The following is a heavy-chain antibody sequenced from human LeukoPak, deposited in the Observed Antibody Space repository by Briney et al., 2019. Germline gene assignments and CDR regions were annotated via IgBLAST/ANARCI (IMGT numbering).Heavy chain of an antibody. V-gene: IGHV5-51*01. Sequence: GESLKISCKGSGYSFTSYWIGWVRQMPGKGLEWMGIIYPGDSDTRYSPSFQGQDTISADKSISTAYLQWSSLKASDTAMYYCARRITIFGVAHAFDIWGQGTMVTVSS. J-gene: IGHJ3*02. CDR3: ARRITIFGVAHAFDI. CDR1: GYSFTSYW. D-gene: IGHD3-3*01. CDR2: IYPGDSDT.